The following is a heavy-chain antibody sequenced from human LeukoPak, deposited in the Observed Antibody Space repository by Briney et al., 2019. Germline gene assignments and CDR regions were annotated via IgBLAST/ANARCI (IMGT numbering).Heavy chain of an antibody. D-gene: IGHD5-12*01. CDR1: GYTFTSYY. CDR3: ARVATILPQWSHAFDI. J-gene: IGHJ3*02. V-gene: IGHV1-46*01. CDR2: INPSGGST. Sequence: ASVKVSCKASGYTFTSYYMHWVRQAPGQGLEWMGIINPSGGSTSYAQKFQGRVTMTRDTSTSTVYMELSSLRSEDTAAYYCARVATILPQWSHAFDIWGQGTMVTVPS.